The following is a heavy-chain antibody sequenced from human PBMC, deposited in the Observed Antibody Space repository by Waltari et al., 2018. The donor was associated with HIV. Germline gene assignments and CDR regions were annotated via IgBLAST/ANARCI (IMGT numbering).Heavy chain of an antibody. CDR2: IYYSGST. CDR3: ASLLGQTQAFDI. V-gene: IGHV4-39*01. CDR1: GGSISSSSSY. J-gene: IGHJ3*02. Sequence: QLQLQESGPGLVKPSETLSLPCTVSGGSISSSSSYWGWIRQPPGKGLEWIGSIYYSGSTYYNPSLKSRVTISVDTSKNQFSLKLSSVTAADTAVYYCASLLGQTQAFDIWGQGTMVTVSS. D-gene: IGHD1-26*01.